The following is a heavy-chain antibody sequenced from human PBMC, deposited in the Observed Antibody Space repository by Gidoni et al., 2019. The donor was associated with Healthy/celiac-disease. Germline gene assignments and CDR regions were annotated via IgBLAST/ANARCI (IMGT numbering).Heavy chain of an antibody. V-gene: IGHV3-21*01. Sequence: EVQLVESGGGLVKPGGSLRLSCAASGFTFSSYSMNWVRQAPGKGLEWVSSISSSSSYIYYADSVKGRFSISRDNAKNSLYLQMNSLRAEDTAVYYCARDIWAYFWSGYGYWGQGTLVTVSS. D-gene: IGHD3-3*01. CDR1: GFTFSSYS. J-gene: IGHJ4*02. CDR3: ARDIWAYFWSGYGY. CDR2: ISSSSSYI.